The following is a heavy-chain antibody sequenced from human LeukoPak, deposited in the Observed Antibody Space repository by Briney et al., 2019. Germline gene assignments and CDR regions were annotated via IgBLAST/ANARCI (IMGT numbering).Heavy chain of an antibody. D-gene: IGHD2-2*01. CDR3: AREHEDIVVVPAARVYYFDY. V-gene: IGHV3-21*01. CDR1: GFTFSSYS. J-gene: IGHJ4*02. Sequence: GGSLRLSCAASGFTFSSYSMNWVRPAPGKGLEWVSSISSSSSYIYYTDSVKGRFTISRDNAKNSLYLKMNSLRAEDTAVYYCAREHEDIVVVPAARVYYFDYWGQGTLVTVSS. CDR2: ISSSSSYI.